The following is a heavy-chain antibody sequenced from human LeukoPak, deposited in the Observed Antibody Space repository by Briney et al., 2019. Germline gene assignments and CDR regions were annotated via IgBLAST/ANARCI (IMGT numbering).Heavy chain of an antibody. Sequence: GGSLRLSCAASGFSFSDAWMNWVRQAPGKGLEWVGHIRSKADGGTPDYIAPVKGRFTISRDNAKNSLYLQMHSLRAEDTAVYYCARDQFFSNWYYFDYWGQGTLVTVSS. J-gene: IGHJ4*02. CDR2: IRSKADGGTP. CDR3: ARDQFFSNWYYFDY. CDR1: GFSFSDAW. D-gene: IGHD6-13*01. V-gene: IGHV3-15*07.